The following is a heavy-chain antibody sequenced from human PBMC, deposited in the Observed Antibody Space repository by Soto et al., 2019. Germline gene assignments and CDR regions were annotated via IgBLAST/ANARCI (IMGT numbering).Heavy chain of an antibody. D-gene: IGHD5-18*01. CDR2: ISYDGSNK. Sequence: PGESLRPSCAASGFTFSSYGMHWVRQAPGKGLEWVAVISYDGSNKYYADSVKGRFTISRDNSKNTLYLQMNSLRAEDTAVYYCAKAPQAGYSYGPFDYWGQGTLVTVSS. J-gene: IGHJ4*02. CDR3: AKAPQAGYSYGPFDY. V-gene: IGHV3-30*18. CDR1: GFTFSSYG.